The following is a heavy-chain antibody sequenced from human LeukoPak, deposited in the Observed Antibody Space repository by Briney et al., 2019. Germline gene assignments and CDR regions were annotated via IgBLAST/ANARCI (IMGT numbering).Heavy chain of an antibody. CDR1: GGSISSDAYF. V-gene: IGHV4-39*07. CDR3: ARVLRGYFDY. D-gene: IGHD3-10*01. CDR2: NGYRGDI. J-gene: IGHJ4*02. Sequence: SETLSLTCTVSGGSISSDAYFWAWIRQPPEKGLEWVASNGYRGDIYYNPSLKSRVTISVDTSKNQFSLKLSSVTAADTAVYYCARVLRGYFDYWGQGTLVTVSS.